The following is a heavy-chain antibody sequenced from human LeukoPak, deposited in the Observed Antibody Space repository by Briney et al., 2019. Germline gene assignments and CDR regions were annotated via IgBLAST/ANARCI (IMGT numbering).Heavy chain of an antibody. J-gene: IGHJ4*02. CDR3: ARQGGLYYYDSSGSKYYFDY. CDR1: GYNFTSYW. Sequence: GESLKISCKGSGYNFTSYWIGWVRQMPGKGLEWMGIIYPGDSDTRYSPSFQGQVTISADKSISTAYLQWSSLKASDTAMYYCARQGGLYYYDSSGSKYYFDYWGQGTLVTVSS. V-gene: IGHV5-51*01. CDR2: IYPGDSDT. D-gene: IGHD3-22*01.